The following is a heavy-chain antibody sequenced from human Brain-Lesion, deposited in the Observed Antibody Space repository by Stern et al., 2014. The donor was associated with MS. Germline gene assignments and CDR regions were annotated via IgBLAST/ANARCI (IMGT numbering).Heavy chain of an antibody. D-gene: IGHD6-13*01. CDR1: GGSISSSNW. CDR2: SDHSGST. CDR3: ARFPASRPHVFDS. J-gene: IGHJ4*02. V-gene: IGHV4-4*02. Sequence: VQLVESGPGLVKPSGTLSLTCAVSGGSISSSNWWSWVRQSPGKGLGWIGESDHSGSTIYNPSLQSRVTVSVEKSKNRFSLNLRSVPAADTAVYFCARFPASRPHVFDSWGQGTLVTVSS.